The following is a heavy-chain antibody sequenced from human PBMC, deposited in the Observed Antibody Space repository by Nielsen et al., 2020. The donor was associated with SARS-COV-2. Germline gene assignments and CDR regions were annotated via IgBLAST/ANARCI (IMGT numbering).Heavy chain of an antibody. CDR1: GFTFSRHA. D-gene: IGHD3-22*01. CDR2: IGTSGGST. V-gene: IGHV3-23*01. CDR3: ATQAEGYSQPLDY. J-gene: IGHJ4*02. Sequence: GESLKISCAASGFTFSRHAMSWVRQAPGKGLEWVSLIGTSGGSTYYADSVKGRFSISRDNYKNTLYLQMNSLRDEDTAVYYCATQAEGYSQPLDYWGQGTLVTVSS.